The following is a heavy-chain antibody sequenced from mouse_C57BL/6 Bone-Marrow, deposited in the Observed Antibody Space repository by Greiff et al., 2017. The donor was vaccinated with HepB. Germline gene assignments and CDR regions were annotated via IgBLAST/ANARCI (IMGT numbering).Heavy chain of an antibody. CDR3: ASNSNVPWFAY. CDR1: GYTFTDHT. V-gene: IGHV1-78*01. CDR2: IYPRDGST. D-gene: IGHD2-5*01. Sequence: VKVVESDAELVKPGASVKISCKVSGYTFTDHTIHWMKQRPEQGLEWIGYIYPRDGSTKYNEKFKGKATLTADKPSSTAYMLLHSLTSEDSAVYFCASNSNVPWFAYWGQGTLVTVSA. J-gene: IGHJ3*01.